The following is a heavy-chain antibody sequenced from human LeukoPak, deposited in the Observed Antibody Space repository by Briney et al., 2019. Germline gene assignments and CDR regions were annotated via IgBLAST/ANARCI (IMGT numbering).Heavy chain of an antibody. CDR2: ISSSGTYI. Sequence: GGSLRLSCAASGFTFISHSMNWVRQAPGKGLEWVSTISSSGTYIYYADSVKGRFTISRDNAKNSLSLRMNSLSAEDTAVYYCATGYSSGWYFYFQHWGQGSLVSVSS. CDR3: ATGYSSGWYFYFQH. D-gene: IGHD6-19*01. CDR1: GFTFISHS. V-gene: IGHV3-21*06. J-gene: IGHJ1*01.